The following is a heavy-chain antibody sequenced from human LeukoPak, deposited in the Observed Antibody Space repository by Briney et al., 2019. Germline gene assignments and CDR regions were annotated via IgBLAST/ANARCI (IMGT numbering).Heavy chain of an antibody. V-gene: IGHV4-39*01. CDR1: GGSISSSGYS. CDR3: AKHESLIAFDI. Sequence: SETLSLTCTVSGGSISSSGYSWGWIRQPPGKGLDWIGNIYYTGTTQDNPSLKSRVTISVDTSKNQFSLKLSSVTAADTAVYYCAKHESLIAFDIWGQGTMVTVSS. J-gene: IGHJ3*02. CDR2: IYYTGTT.